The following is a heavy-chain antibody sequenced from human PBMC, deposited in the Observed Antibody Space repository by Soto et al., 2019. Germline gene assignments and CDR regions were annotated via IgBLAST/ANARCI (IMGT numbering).Heavy chain of an antibody. CDR3: ARTAAAGKYYYGVDV. CDR2: MWYDGRNK. CDR1: GFIFSSYG. D-gene: IGHD6-13*01. V-gene: IGHV3-33*01. Sequence: GGSLRLSCVASGFIFSSYGMHWVRQAPGKGLEWVAVMWYDGRNKYYADSVKGQVTISADKSISTAYLQWSSLKASDTAMYYCARTAAAGKYYYGVDVWGQGTTVTVSS. J-gene: IGHJ6*02.